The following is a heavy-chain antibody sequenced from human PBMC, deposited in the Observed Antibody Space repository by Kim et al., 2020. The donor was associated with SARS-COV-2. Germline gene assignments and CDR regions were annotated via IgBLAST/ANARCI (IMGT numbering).Heavy chain of an antibody. V-gene: IGHV4-34*01. Sequence: SETLSLTCAIYGGSFSGYYWSWIRQPPGKGLEWIGEINHSGSTNYNPSLKSRVTISVDTSKNQFSLKLSSVTAADTAVYYCARGCPYPMYSSRRFDYWGQGTLVTVSS. D-gene: IGHD6-13*01. J-gene: IGHJ4*02. CDR3: ARGCPYPMYSSRRFDY. CDR1: GGSFSGYY. CDR2: INHSGST.